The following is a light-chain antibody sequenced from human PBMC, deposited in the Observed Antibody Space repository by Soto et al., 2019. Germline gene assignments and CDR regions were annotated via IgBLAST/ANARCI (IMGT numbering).Light chain of an antibody. CDR2: AAS. CDR3: QQSYSTLGT. Sequence: DIQMTQSPSSLSAFVGDRRTIACRASQSISNYLNWYQQKPGKAPKLLIYAASSLQSGVPSRFSGSGSGTDFTLIISSLQPEDFAAYYCQQSYSTLGTFGQGTNVDI. CDR1: QSISNY. V-gene: IGKV1-39*01. J-gene: IGKJ1*01.